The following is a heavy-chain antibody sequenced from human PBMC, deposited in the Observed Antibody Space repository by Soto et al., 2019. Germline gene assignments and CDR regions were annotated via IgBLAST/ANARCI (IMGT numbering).Heavy chain of an antibody. CDR2: ISGSTIST. V-gene: IGHV3-23*01. Sequence: GGSLRLSCAASGFIFSSYAMSWVRQAPGKGLEWVSVISGSTISTYYADSVKGRFTISRDNSKNTLYLQMNSLRAEDTAVYYSAKGLCSSTRCCVGYWGQGTLVTVSS. J-gene: IGHJ4*02. CDR3: AKGLCSSTRCCVGY. CDR1: GFIFSSYA. D-gene: IGHD2-2*01.